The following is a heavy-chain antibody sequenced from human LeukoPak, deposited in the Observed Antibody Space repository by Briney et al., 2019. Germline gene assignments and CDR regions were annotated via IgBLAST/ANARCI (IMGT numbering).Heavy chain of an antibody. Sequence: ASETLSLTCTVSHYSITSGFYWGWIRQPPGKGLEWVGSISYGGTTYYNPSLKSRVTISVDTSKNQFSLKLSSVTAADTAVYYCARVGWNYAPQGYYYYMDVWGKGTTVTVSS. D-gene: IGHD1-7*01. J-gene: IGHJ6*03. CDR1: HYSITSGFY. V-gene: IGHV4-38-2*02. CDR3: ARVGWNYAPQGYYYYMDV. CDR2: ISYGGTT.